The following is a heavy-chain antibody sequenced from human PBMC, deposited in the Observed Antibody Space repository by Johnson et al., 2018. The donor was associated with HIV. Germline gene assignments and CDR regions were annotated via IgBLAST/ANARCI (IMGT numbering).Heavy chain of an antibody. CDR3: ARDGSTSCSDCFDAFDI. D-gene: IGHD2-2*01. J-gene: IGHJ3*02. CDR1: GFTFSSYA. CDR2: ISYDGSNT. V-gene: IGHV3-30-3*01. Sequence: QEQLVESGGGVVQPGRSLRLSCAASGFTFSSYAIHWVRQAPGKGLEWVAVISYDGSNTYYADSVKGRFTISRDNSKNTLYLQMNSLRPEDTAVYYCARDGSTSCSDCFDAFDIWGQGTMVTVSS.